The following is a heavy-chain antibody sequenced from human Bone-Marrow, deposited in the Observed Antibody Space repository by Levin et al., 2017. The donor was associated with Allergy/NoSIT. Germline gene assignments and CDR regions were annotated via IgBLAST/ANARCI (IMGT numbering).Heavy chain of an antibody. CDR3: AKDWPTNYDVWRRNWFDP. CDR1: GFTFSSYA. D-gene: IGHD3-3*01. V-gene: IGHV3-23*01. J-gene: IGHJ5*02. CDR2: ISGSGGST. Sequence: HPGGSLRLSCAASGFTFSSYAMSWVRQAPGKGLEWVSAISGSGGSTYYADSVKGRFTISRDNSKNTLYLQMNSLRAEDTAVYYCAKDWPTNYDVWRRNWFDPWGQGTLVTVSS.